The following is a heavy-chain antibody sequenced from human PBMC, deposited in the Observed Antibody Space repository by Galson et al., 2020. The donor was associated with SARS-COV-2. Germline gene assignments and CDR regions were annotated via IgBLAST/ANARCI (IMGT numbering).Heavy chain of an antibody. D-gene: IGHD5-18*01. Sequence: NSGGSLRLSCAASGFPFSTDSMNWVRLAPGKGLEWVSSISTSSSYTSYVDSVKGRFSISRDNPRNSLYLQMNSLRAEDTAVYYCARDEGIRGYNYGRLYYGMDVWGQGTTVTVSS. V-gene: IGHV3-21*01. CDR3: ARDEGIRGYNYGRLYYGMDV. CDR1: GFPFSTDS. J-gene: IGHJ6*02. CDR2: ISTSSSYT.